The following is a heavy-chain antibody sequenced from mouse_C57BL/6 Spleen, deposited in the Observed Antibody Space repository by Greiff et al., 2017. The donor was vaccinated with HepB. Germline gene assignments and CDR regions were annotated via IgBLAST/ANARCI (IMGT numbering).Heavy chain of an antibody. CDR3: ARGECLTGTWFAY. Sequence: QVQLKQSGAELAKPGASVKLSCKASGYTFTSYWMHWVKQRPGQGLEWIGYINPSSGYTKYNQKFKDKATLTADKSSRTAYMQLSSLTYEDSAVYYCARGECLTGTWFAYWGQGTLVTVSA. J-gene: IGHJ3*01. CDR1: GYTFTSYW. CDR2: INPSSGYT. D-gene: IGHD4-1*01. V-gene: IGHV1-7*01.